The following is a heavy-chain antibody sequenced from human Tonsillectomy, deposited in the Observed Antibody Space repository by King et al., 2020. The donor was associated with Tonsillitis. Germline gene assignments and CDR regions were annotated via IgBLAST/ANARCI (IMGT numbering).Heavy chain of an antibody. V-gene: IGHV3-73*01. J-gene: IGHJ4*02. CDR2: IRSKGNSFAT. CDR1: GFTFSDSG. Sequence: QLVQSGGGLVQPGGSLKLSCAASGFTFSDSGIHWVRQASGKGLEWVGRIRSKGNSFATAYAASVRGRFTVSRDDSKNTAYLQMYSLKTEDTAVYYCTRLGEPPTGVTASFDSWGQGTLVTVSS. D-gene: IGHD4-23*01. CDR3: TRLGEPPTGVTASFDS.